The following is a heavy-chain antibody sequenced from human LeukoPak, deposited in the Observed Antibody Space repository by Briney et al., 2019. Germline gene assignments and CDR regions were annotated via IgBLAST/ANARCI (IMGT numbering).Heavy chain of an antibody. CDR3: AKCLNYDFRSGYLGAFDI. V-gene: IGHV3-23*01. J-gene: IGHJ3*02. Sequence: GSLRLSCAASGFTFSSYAMSWVRQAPGKGLEWVSAISGSGGSTYYADSVKGRFTISRDNSKNTLYLQMNSLRAEDTAVYYCAKCLNYDFRSGYLGAFDIWGQGTMVTVSS. CDR1: GFTFSSYA. CDR2: ISGSGGST. D-gene: IGHD3-3*01.